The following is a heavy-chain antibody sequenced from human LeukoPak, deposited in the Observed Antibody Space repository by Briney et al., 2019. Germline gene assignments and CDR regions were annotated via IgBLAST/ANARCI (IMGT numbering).Heavy chain of an antibody. CDR3: ARGAYYDILTVSFYYFDY. CDR1: GFTFSSYS. Sequence: PGGSLRLSCAASGFTFSSYSMNWVRQAPGKWLEWVSSISSSSSYIYYADSVKGRFTISRDNAKNSLYLQMNSLRAEDTAVYYCARGAYYDILTVSFYYFDYWGQGTLVTVSS. V-gene: IGHV3-21*01. J-gene: IGHJ4*02. CDR2: ISSSSSYI. D-gene: IGHD3-9*01.